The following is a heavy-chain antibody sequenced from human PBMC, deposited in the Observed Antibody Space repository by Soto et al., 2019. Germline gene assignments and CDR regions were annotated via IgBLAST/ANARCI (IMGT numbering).Heavy chain of an antibody. CDR3: GGGSSRQIYFDY. V-gene: IGHV4-59*01. D-gene: IGHD6-13*01. J-gene: IGHJ4*02. CDR2: IYYSGST. Sequence: LSLTCTVSGGSISGYYWSWIRQPPGKGLEWIGYIYYSGSTNYNPSLKSRVTISVDTSKNQFSLKLSSVTAADTAVYYCGGGSSRQIYFDYWGQGTLVTVSS. CDR1: GGSISGYY.